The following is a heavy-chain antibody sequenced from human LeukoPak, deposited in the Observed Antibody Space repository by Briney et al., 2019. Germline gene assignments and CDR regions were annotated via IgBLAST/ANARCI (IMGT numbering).Heavy chain of an antibody. V-gene: IGHV4-59*08. J-gene: IGHJ4*01. D-gene: IGHD6-19*01. CDR3: ARRKRGSGGPFDS. CDR1: GGSISDYY. CDR2: MDYSGSA. Sequence: PSETLSLTCSVSGGSISDYYWSWIRLSPGTGLEWIRYMDYSGSAAYNPSLRGRVTISIDTSKKQFSLEVTSVTAADTAVYFCARRKRGSGGPFDSWGHGTLVTVSS.